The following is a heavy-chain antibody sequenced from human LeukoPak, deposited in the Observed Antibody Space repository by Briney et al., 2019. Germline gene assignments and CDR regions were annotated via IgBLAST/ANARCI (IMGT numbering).Heavy chain of an antibody. CDR3: ARIGSGSYYYYYYYIDV. V-gene: IGHV5-51*01. Sequence: GESLKISCKGSGYSFTSYWIGWVRQMPGKGLEWMGIVYPGDSDSRYSPSFQGQVTISADKSISTAYLQWSSLKASDTAMYYCARIGSGSYYYYYYYIDVWGKGTTVTVSS. D-gene: IGHD3-10*01. CDR2: VYPGDSDS. J-gene: IGHJ6*03. CDR1: GYSFTSYW.